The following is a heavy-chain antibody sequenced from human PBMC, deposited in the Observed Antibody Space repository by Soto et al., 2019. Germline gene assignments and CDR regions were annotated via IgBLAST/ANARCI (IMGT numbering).Heavy chain of an antibody. V-gene: IGHV3-66*01. J-gene: IGHJ4*02. CDR1: GFTVSSNY. CDR3: ARITTVLNIDC. Sequence: VQLVESGGGLVQPGGSLRLSCAASGFTVSSNYMSWVRQAPGKGLEWVSVIYSGGSTYYSDAVKGRFTISRDNPKNTLYLQMNSLRAEDTAVYYCARITTVLNIDCWGQGTLVTVSS. D-gene: IGHD3-10*01. CDR2: IYSGGST.